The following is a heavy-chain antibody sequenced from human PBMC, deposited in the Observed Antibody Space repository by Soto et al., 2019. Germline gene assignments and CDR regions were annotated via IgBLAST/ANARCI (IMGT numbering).Heavy chain of an antibody. CDR2: VYHTGRT. CDR3: PSCFVSFAS. Sequence: SETLPLPCTVSRGSSKGGSYSWCWIRQTPSKGMAWLGYVYHTGRTSYNPSLKSRVSISMDTSKNQFSLNLDSSTHAAVPVYFCPSCFVSFASWA. CDR1: RGSSKGGSYS. V-gene: IGHV4-61*01. D-gene: IGHD3-3*01. J-gene: IGHJ5*01.